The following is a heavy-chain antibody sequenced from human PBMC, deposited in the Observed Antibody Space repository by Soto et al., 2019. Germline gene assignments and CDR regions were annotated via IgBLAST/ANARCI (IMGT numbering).Heavy chain of an antibody. CDR1: GFTFSSYG. CDR2: ISYDGSNK. J-gene: IGHJ5*02. CDR3: ARHFQPLDGVFDP. Sequence: QVQLVESGGGVVQPGRSLRLSCAASGFTFSSYGMHWVRQAPGKGLEWVAVISYDGSNKYYADSVKGRFPISRDNSKNPLYLQMNSLRAEDTAVYYCARHFQPLDGVFDPWGQGALFAFSS. D-gene: IGHD3-3*02. V-gene: IGHV3-30*03.